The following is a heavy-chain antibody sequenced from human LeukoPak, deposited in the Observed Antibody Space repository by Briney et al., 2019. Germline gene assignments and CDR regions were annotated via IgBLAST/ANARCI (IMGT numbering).Heavy chain of an antibody. Sequence: PSGTLSLTCTVSGGSISSSSYYWGWIRQPPGKGLEWIGSIYYSGSTYYNPSLKSRVTISVDTSKNQFSLKLSSVTAADTAVYYCARTPRYSYGSNWGQGTLVTVSS. CDR3: ARTPRYSYGSN. J-gene: IGHJ4*02. CDR1: GGSISSSSYY. D-gene: IGHD5-18*01. V-gene: IGHV4-39*01. CDR2: IYYSGST.